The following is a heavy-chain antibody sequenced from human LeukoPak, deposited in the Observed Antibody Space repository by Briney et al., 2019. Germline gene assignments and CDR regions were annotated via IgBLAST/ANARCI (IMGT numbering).Heavy chain of an antibody. CDR2: INHSGIT. CDR3: ARAVIVVAAATQRNWFDP. J-gene: IGHJ5*02. D-gene: IGHD2-15*01. CDR1: GRSFSGYY. Sequence: PGTLSLTSVVHGRSFSGYYWTWIRQTPGKRLEWVGEINHSGITEYNPSLRSRATISADTSKNQFSLKLSSVTAEDTAIYYCARAVIVVAAATQRNWFDPWGQETLVTVSS. V-gene: IGHV4-34*01.